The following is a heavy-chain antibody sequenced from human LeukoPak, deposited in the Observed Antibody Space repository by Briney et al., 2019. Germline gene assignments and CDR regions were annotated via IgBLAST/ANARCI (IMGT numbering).Heavy chain of an antibody. V-gene: IGHV3-7*01. J-gene: IGHJ4*02. CDR3: ARVYYVSSGYYPYMY. CDR2: IKEDGSGK. D-gene: IGHD3-22*01. CDR1: GFTFISYW. Sequence: PGGSLSHSCAASGFTFISYWMSWVRQAPGKGLEWVANIKEDGSGKKYADSVKGRFTISSDNAKNSQYLQMLSLRVEDAAVSYCARVYYVSSGYYPYMYWGQGTLVTVSS.